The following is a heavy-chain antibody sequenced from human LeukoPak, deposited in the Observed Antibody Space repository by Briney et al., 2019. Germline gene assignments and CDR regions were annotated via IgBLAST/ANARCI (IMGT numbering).Heavy chain of an antibody. J-gene: IGHJ4*02. D-gene: IGHD3-16*02. V-gene: IGHV3-48*02. Sequence: PGGSLRLSCAASGFTFRSYSMNWVRQAPGKGLEWVSFISGMSSTIYYADSVKGRFTISRDNAKNSVYLQMNSLRDEDTAVYYCARAEGRGYDYVWGSYHYWGQGTLVTVSS. CDR2: ISGMSSTI. CDR1: GFTFRSYS. CDR3: ARAEGRGYDYVWGSYHY.